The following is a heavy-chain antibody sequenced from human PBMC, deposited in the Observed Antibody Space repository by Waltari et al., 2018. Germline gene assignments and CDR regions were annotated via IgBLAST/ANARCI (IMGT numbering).Heavy chain of an antibody. V-gene: IGHV1-24*01. Sequence: QVQLVQSGAEVKKPGASVKVSCKVSGYTLPELSMHWVRQAPGKGLEWLGGFDPEDGETIYAQKFQGRVTMTEDTSTDTAYMELSSLRSEDTAVYYCATDAGAGYYDFWSGYYGYGMDVWGQGTTVTVSS. CDR1: GYTLPELS. CDR2: FDPEDGET. D-gene: IGHD3-3*01. CDR3: ATDAGAGYYDFWSGYYGYGMDV. J-gene: IGHJ6*02.